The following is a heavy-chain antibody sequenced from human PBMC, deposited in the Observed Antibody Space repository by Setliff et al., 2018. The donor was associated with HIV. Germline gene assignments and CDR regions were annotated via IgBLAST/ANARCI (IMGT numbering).Heavy chain of an antibody. J-gene: IGHJ4*02. CDR2: IGSAGDAT. V-gene: IGHV3-23*01. CDR1: GLPFSNFA. Sequence: PGGSLRLSCAASGLPFSNFAMGWVRQAPGKGLQWVAFIGSAGDATNYAYAVQGRFTISRDNSKNRVYLQMNSLRVDDTATHYCAKFVGAGSDYFDFWGRGAQVTVSS. D-gene: IGHD6-13*01. CDR3: AKFVGAGSDYFDF.